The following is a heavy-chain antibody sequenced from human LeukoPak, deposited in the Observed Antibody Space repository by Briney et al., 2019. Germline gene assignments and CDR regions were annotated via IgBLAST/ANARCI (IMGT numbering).Heavy chain of an antibody. Sequence: GGSLRLSCAASGFTFSSYAMRWVRQAPGKGLEWVAVISYDGSNKYYADSVKGRFTISRDNSKNTLYLQMNSLRAEDTAVYYCARGPSMDPFDYWGQGTLVTVSS. CDR1: GFTFSSYA. CDR2: ISYDGSNK. V-gene: IGHV3-30*14. D-gene: IGHD2/OR15-2a*01. J-gene: IGHJ4*02. CDR3: ARGPSMDPFDY.